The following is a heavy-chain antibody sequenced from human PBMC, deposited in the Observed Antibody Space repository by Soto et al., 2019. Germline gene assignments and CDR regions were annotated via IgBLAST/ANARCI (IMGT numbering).Heavy chain of an antibody. V-gene: IGHV3-23*01. J-gene: IGHJ4*02. CDR1: GFAFSFYS. CDR3: AKDRGGFTNGWEFFDS. Sequence: GGSLRLSCEVSGFAFSFYSMSWVRQAPGKGLEWAASISGNGGTTYYAASGKGRFTFSRDNSKNTLYLQMNNLRGEDTAVYYCAKDRGGFTNGWEFFDSWGQGTLVTVSS. D-gene: IGHD3-10*01. CDR2: ISGNGGTT.